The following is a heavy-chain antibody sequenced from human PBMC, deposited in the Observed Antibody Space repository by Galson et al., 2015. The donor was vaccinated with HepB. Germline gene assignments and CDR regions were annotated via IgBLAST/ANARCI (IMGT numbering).Heavy chain of an antibody. CDR1: GFPFSSYS. Sequence: SLRLSCAASGFPFSSYSMNRIRQAPGKGLEWLSYISIDSGTVHYADSLKGRFTISRDNADNSLYLQMNSLRDEDTAVYYCARGVGATTYWFDPWGLGTLVTVAS. CDR3: ARGVGATTYWFDP. D-gene: IGHD1-26*01. V-gene: IGHV3-48*02. CDR2: ISIDSGTV. J-gene: IGHJ5*02.